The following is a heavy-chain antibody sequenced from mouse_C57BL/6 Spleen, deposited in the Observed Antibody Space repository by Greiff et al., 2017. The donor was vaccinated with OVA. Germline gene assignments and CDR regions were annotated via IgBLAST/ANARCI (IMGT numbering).Heavy chain of an antibody. D-gene: IGHD2-3*01. J-gene: IGHJ4*01. CDR2: IHPNSGST. Sequence: QVQLKQPGAELVKPGASVKLSCKASGYTFTSYWMHWVKQRPGQGLEWIGMIHPNSGSTNYNEKFKSKATLTVDKSSSTAYMQLSSLTSEDSAVYYCARYPDGAMDYWGQGTSVTVSS. CDR3: ARYPDGAMDY. V-gene: IGHV1-64*01. CDR1: GYTFTSYW.